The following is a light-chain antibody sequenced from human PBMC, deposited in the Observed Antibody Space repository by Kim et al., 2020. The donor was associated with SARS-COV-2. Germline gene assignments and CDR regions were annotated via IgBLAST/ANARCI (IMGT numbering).Light chain of an antibody. V-gene: IGKV3-20*01. CDR1: QSVSSSY. CDR2: GAS. CDR3: QQYGSSPYS. Sequence: LAPGERATLAGRASQSVSSSYLAWYQQKPGQAPRLLIYGASSRATGIPGRFSGSGSGTDFTLTISRLEPEDFAVYYCQQYGSSPYSFGQGTKLEI. J-gene: IGKJ2*03.